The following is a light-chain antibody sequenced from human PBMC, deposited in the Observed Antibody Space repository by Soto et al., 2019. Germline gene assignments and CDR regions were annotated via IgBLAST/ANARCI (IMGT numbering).Light chain of an antibody. Sequence: EIVLTQSPATLSLSPGERATLSCRASQSVSSYLAWYQQKPGQAPRLLIYDASNRATGFPARFSGRGSGTDFTRTISSLEPEDFAVYYCQQRSNWPPTWTFGQGTKVEIK. CDR2: DAS. CDR3: QQRSNWPPTWT. J-gene: IGKJ1*01. V-gene: IGKV3-11*01. CDR1: QSVSSY.